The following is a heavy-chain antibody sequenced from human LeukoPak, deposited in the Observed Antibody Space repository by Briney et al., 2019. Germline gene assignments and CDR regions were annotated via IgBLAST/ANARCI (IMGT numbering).Heavy chain of an antibody. CDR2: INPNSGGT. D-gene: IGHD6-19*01. CDR1: GYTFTGHY. CDR3: VRVGHTSGWDFDY. V-gene: IGHV1-2*02. Sequence: ASVKVSCKASGYTFTGHYIHWVRQAPGQGLEWMGFINPNSGGTNYAQKFQGRVTMTRDTSVSTAYMELSRLTSDDTAVYYCVRVGHTSGWDFDYWGQGTLVTVSS. J-gene: IGHJ4*02.